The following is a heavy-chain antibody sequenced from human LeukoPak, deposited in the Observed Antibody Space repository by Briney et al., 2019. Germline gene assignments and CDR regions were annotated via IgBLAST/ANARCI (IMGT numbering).Heavy chain of an antibody. CDR2: ISFDGSEK. CDR3: AKSLGPAALYSKSPEGMDV. D-gene: IGHD2-2*01. Sequence: PGGSLRLSCAASGFTFTSHGMHWVRQTPGKGLEWVAVISFDGSEKYDADSVKGRFAIARDNFKNTVYLQMNSLRVEDTATYYCAKSLGPAALYSKSPEGMDVWGQGTTVTVSS. V-gene: IGHV3-30*18. CDR1: GFTFTSHG. J-gene: IGHJ6*02.